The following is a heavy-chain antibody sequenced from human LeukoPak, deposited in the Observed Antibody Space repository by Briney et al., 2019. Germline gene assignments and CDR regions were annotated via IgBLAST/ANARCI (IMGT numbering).Heavy chain of an antibody. V-gene: IGHV1-69*04. Sequence: EASVKVSCKASGGTFSSYAISWVRQAPGQGLEWMGRIIPILGIANYAQKFQGRVTITADKSTSTAYMELSSLRSEDTAVYYCARSKPDPVYDYVWGSYRYPSFDYWGQGTLVTVSS. CDR2: IIPILGIA. D-gene: IGHD3-16*02. J-gene: IGHJ4*02. CDR3: ARSKPDPVYDYVWGSYRYPSFDY. CDR1: GGTFSSYA.